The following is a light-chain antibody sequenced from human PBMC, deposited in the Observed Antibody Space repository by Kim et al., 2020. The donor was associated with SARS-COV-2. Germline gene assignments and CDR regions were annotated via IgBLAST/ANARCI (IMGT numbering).Light chain of an antibody. V-gene: IGKV1-9*01. CDR2: AAS. Sequence: DIQLTQSPSSLSASVGDGVTITCRVSQGISSNLAWYQQKPGKAPRLLIYAASTLESGVPSRFSGRGSGTEFTLAINSLQPEDFATYYCQQIDSFPLIFGGGTKVDIK. CDR1: QGISSN. CDR3: QQIDSFPLI. J-gene: IGKJ4*01.